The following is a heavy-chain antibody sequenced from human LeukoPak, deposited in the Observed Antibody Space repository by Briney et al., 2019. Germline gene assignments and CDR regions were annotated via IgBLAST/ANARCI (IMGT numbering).Heavy chain of an antibody. CDR3: AKVSSSWALYYYYMDV. CDR1: GFTFSSYG. CDR2: IRYDGSNK. Sequence: GGSLRLSCAASGFTFSSYGMHWVRQAPGKGLEWVAFIRYDGSNKYYADSVKGRFTISRDNSKNTLYLQMNSLRAEDTAVYYCAKVSSSWALYYYYMDVWGKGTTVAISS. D-gene: IGHD6-13*01. V-gene: IGHV3-30*02. J-gene: IGHJ6*03.